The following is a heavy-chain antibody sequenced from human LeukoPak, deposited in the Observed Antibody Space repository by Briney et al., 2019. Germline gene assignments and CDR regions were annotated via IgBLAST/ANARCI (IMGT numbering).Heavy chain of an antibody. CDR2: IYYSGST. J-gene: IGHJ4*02. CDR1: GGSISSYY. D-gene: IGHD3-10*01. Sequence: PSETLSLTCTVSGGSISSYYWSWIRQPPGKGLEWIGYIYYSGSTNYNPSLKSRVTISVDTSKNQFSLKLSSVTAADTAVYYCARPYYGSGSYSGFQDWGQGTLVTVSS. CDR3: ARPYYGSGSYSGFQD. V-gene: IGHV4-59*08.